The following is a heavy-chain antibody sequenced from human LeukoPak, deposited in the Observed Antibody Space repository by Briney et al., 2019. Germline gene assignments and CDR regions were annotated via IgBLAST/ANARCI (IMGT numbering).Heavy chain of an antibody. J-gene: IGHJ4*02. CDR3: AREWFGEFYYFDY. Sequence: GASVKVSCKSSGYTFTSYGISWVRQAPGHGLEWMGWISGYNGNTNYAQKLQGRVTMTTDTSTSTAYMELRSLRSDDTAVYYCAREWFGEFYYFDYWGQGTLVTVSS. CDR1: GYTFTSYG. CDR2: ISGYNGNT. V-gene: IGHV1-18*04. D-gene: IGHD3-10*01.